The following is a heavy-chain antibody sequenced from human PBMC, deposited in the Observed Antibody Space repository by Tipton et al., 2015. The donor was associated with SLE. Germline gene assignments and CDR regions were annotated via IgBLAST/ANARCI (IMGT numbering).Heavy chain of an antibody. Sequence: TLSLTCTVSGGSISSSSYYWGWIRQPPGKGLGWIGSIYYSGSTYYNLSLKSRVTISVDTSKNQFSLKLSSVTAADTAVYYCARAWCSSTSFPFGYWGQGTLVTVSS. J-gene: IGHJ4*02. V-gene: IGHV4-39*07. CDR2: IYYSGST. D-gene: IGHD2-2*01. CDR1: GGSISSSSYY. CDR3: ARAWCSSTSFPFGY.